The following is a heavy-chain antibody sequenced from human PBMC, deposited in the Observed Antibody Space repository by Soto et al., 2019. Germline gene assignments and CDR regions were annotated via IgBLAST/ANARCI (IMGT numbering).Heavy chain of an antibody. J-gene: IGHJ4*02. V-gene: IGHV3-74*01. D-gene: IGHD6-6*01. CDR1: GFTFSSYW. Sequence: PGGSLRLSCAASGFTFSSYWMHWVRQAPGKGLVWVSRINSDGSNTSYADSVKGRFTISRDNAKNTLYLQMNSLRAEDTAVYYCARDYPSSSLYYFDYWGQGTLVTVSS. CDR3: ARDYPSSSLYYFDY. CDR2: INSDGSNT.